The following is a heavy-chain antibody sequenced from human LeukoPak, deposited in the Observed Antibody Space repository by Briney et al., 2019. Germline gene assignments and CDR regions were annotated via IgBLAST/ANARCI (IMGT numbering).Heavy chain of an antibody. V-gene: IGHV1-18*01. CDR3: ARDPSITIFGVVTPYFDY. D-gene: IGHD3-3*01. CDR1: GGTFSSYT. J-gene: IGHJ4*02. CDR2: ISAYNGNT. Sequence: ASVKVSCKASGGTFSSYTISWVRQAPGQGLEWMGWISAYNGNTNYAQKLQGRVTMTTDTSTSTAYMELRSLRSDDTAVYYCARDPSITIFGVVTPYFDYWGQGTLVTVSS.